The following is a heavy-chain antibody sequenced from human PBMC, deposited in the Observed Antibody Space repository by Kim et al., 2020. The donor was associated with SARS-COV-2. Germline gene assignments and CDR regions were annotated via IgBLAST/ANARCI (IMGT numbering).Heavy chain of an antibody. V-gene: IGHV1-46*01. D-gene: IGHD2-15*01. CDR3: ARDQVGSGFNY. CDR2: T. Sequence: TSYAQKFQGRVTMTRDTSTSTVYMELSSLRSEDTAVYYCARDQVGSGFNYWGQGTLVTVSS. J-gene: IGHJ4*02.